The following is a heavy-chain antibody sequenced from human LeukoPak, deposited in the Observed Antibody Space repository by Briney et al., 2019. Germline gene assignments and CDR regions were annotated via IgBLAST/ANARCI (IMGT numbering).Heavy chain of an antibody. CDR2: ISYDGSNK. CDR3: AKDRSSSWTWTIDY. J-gene: IGHJ4*02. Sequence: GGSLRLSCAASGFAFSSNGMHWVRQAPGKGLEWVALISYDGSNKYYADSVKGRFTISRDNSKNTLYLQMNSLRAEDTAVYYCAKDRSSSWTWTIDYWGQGTLVTVSS. V-gene: IGHV3-30*18. D-gene: IGHD6-13*01. CDR1: GFAFSSNG.